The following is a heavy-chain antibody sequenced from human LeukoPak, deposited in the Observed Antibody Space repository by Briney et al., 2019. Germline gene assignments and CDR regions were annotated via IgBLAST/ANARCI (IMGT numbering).Heavy chain of an antibody. D-gene: IGHD6-13*01. CDR3: AKDSIAAAGTGGWFDP. Sequence: GGSLRLSCAASGFTFSSYGMHWVRQAPGKGLEWVAFIRYDGSNKYYADSVKGRFTISRDNAKNSLYLQMNSLRAEDTALYYCAKDSIAAAGTGGWFDPWGQGTLVTVSS. J-gene: IGHJ5*02. V-gene: IGHV3-30*02. CDR1: GFTFSSYG. CDR2: IRYDGSNK.